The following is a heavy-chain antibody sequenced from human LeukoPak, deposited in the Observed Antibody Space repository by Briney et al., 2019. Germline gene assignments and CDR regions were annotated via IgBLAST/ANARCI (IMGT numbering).Heavy chain of an antibody. CDR3: ARGAAGYSYG. Sequence: SETLSLTCTVSGGSISNGDHYWSWIRQHPGKGLEWIGHIYYSGNTNYNPSLKSRVTISIDTSKNQFSLRLSSVTAAGTAVYYCARGAAGYSYGWGQGTLVTVSS. CDR1: GGSISNGDHY. J-gene: IGHJ4*02. D-gene: IGHD5-18*01. CDR2: IYYSGNT. V-gene: IGHV4-61*08.